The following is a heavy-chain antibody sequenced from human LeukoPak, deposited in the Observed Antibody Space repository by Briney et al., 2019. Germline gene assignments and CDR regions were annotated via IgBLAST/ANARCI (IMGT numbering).Heavy chain of an antibody. Sequence: GESLKISCKGSGYSFTNYWIGWVRQLPGKGLGWMGIIYPGDSDTRYSPSFQGQVTISADKSISTAYLQWSSLKASDTAMYYCARHTRATPFDYWGQGTLVTVSS. J-gene: IGHJ4*02. V-gene: IGHV5-51*01. CDR3: ARHTRATPFDY. CDR1: GYSFTNYW. D-gene: IGHD2-15*01. CDR2: IYPGDSDT.